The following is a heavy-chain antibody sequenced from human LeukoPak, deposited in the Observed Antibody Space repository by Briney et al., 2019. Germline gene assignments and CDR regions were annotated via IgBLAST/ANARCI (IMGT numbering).Heavy chain of an antibody. CDR1: GYTFTSYY. CDR3: ATELAVGVALHNAFDI. Sequence: VASVKVSCKASGYTFTSYYMHWVRQAPGQGLEWMGIINPSGGSTSYAQKFQGRVTMTRDTSTSTVYMELSSLRSEDTAVYYCATELAVGVALHNAFDIWGQGTLVTVSS. J-gene: IGHJ4*02. CDR2: INPSGGST. D-gene: IGHD1-26*01. V-gene: IGHV1-46*01.